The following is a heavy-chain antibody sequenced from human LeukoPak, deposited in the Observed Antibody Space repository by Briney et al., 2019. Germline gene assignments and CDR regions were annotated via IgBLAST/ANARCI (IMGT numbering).Heavy chain of an antibody. Sequence: PSETLSLTCTVSGGSTSSSSYYWGWIRQPPGKGLEWIGSIYYSGSTYYNPSLKSRVTISVDTSKNQFSLKLSSVTAADTAVYYCATPFGERNYWGQGTLVTVSS. V-gene: IGHV4-39*01. CDR3: ATPFGERNY. D-gene: IGHD3-10*01. CDR2: IYYSGST. J-gene: IGHJ4*02. CDR1: GGSTSSSSYY.